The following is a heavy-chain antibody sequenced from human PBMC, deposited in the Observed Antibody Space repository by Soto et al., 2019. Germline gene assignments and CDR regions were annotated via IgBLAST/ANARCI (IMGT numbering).Heavy chain of an antibody. J-gene: IGHJ4*01. Sequence: PSETLSLTCSVSGGSISNVYLSWIRQSPGKRLEWIGFIFHSGNAKYNPSLKSRVTMSIDTSKNQISLSLDSVTAADTAIYFCARAHAPTLPFDSWGQGTLVTVS. CDR3: ARAHAPTLPFDS. D-gene: IGHD2-15*01. V-gene: IGHV4-59*01. CDR2: IFHSGNA. CDR1: GGSISNVY.